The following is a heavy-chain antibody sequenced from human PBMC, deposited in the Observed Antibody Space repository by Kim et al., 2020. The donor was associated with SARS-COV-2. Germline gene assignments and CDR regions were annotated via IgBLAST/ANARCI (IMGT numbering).Heavy chain of an antibody. CDR2: IYYSGST. Sequence: SETLSLTCTVSGGSISSGGYYWSWIRQHPGKGLEWIGYIYYSGSTYYNPSLKSRVTISVDTSKNQFSLKLSSVTAADTAVYYCARAGYCGGDCPRDFDYWGQGTLVTVSS. J-gene: IGHJ4*02. V-gene: IGHV4-31*03. CDR3: ARAGYCGGDCPRDFDY. D-gene: IGHD2-21*02. CDR1: GGSISSGGYY.